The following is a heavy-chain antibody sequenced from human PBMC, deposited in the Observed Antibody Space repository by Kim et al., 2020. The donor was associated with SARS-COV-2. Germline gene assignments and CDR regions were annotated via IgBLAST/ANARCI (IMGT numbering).Heavy chain of an antibody. J-gene: IGHJ4*02. D-gene: IGHD2-2*01. V-gene: IGHV3-23*01. CDR3: AKDLECSSTSCYPDY. Sequence: DSVKGLFTISRGNSKNTLYLQMNSLRAEDTAVYYCAKDLECSSTSCYPDYWGQGTLVTVSS.